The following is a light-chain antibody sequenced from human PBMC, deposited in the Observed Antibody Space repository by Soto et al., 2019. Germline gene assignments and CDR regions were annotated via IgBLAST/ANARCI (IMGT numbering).Light chain of an antibody. CDR2: GAS. Sequence: EIVLTQSPATLSVFPGEXXXXXXXASQSFSSNLAWYQQKPGQAPRLLIYGASSRAPGIPDRFSGSGSGTDFTLTISRLEPEDFAVYYCQQYGSSPWTFGQGTKVDIK. CDR1: QSFSSN. J-gene: IGKJ1*01. V-gene: IGKV3-20*01. CDR3: QQYGSSPWT.